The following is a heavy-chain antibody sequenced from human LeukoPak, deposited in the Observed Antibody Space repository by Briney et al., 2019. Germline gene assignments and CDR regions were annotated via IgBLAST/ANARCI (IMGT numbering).Heavy chain of an antibody. CDR3: ARCQWEPKWGVVYYYGMDV. D-gene: IGHD1-26*01. J-gene: IGHJ6*02. CDR1: GGSFSGYY. V-gene: IGHV4-34*01. Sequence: SETLSLTCAVYGGSFSGYYWSWIRQPPGKGLEWIGGINHSGSTNYNPSLKSRVTISVDTSKNQFSLKLSSVTAADTAVYYCARCQWEPKWGVVYYYGMDVWGQGTTVTVSS. CDR2: INHSGST.